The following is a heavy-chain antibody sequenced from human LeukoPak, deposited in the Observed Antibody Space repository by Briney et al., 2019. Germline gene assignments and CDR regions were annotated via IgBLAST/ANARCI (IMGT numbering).Heavy chain of an antibody. CDR3: VKSGIASSGYYPRYYFDY. J-gene: IGHJ4*02. V-gene: IGHV3-23*01. D-gene: IGHD3-22*01. CDR1: GFTFSSYA. CDR2: ISGSGGST. Sequence: GGSLRLSCAASGFTFSSYAVSWVRQAPGKGLEWVSAISGSGGSTYYADSVKGRFTISRDNSKNTLYLQMNSLRAEDTAVYYCVKSGIASSGYYPRYYFDYWGQGTLVTVSS.